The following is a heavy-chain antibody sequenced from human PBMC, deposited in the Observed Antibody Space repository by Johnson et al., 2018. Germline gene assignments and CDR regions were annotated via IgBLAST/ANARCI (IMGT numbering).Heavy chain of an antibody. D-gene: IGHD4-17*01. Sequence: QVQLQESGPGLVKPSQTLSLTCTVSGGSISSGDYYWSWIRQPPGKGLEWIGYIYYSGSTYYNPSLKRRVPISVDTSKNQFSLKLSSVTAADTAGYYCAREGRDDYGEGEDYYYYYMDVWGKGTTVTVSS. J-gene: IGHJ6*03. CDR3: AREGRDDYGEGEDYYYYYMDV. CDR1: GGSISSGDYY. V-gene: IGHV4-30-4*01. CDR2: IYYSGST.